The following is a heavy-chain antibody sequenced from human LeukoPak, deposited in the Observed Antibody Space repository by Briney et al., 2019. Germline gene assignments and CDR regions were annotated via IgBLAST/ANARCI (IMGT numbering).Heavy chain of an antibody. D-gene: IGHD6-13*01. V-gene: IGHV3-49*04. CDR3: TSLAAAADYYYGMDV. J-gene: IGHJ6*02. CDR1: GFTCGDYA. Sequence: GGSLRLSCTASGFTCGDYAMSWVRQAPGKGLEWVGFIRSKAYGGTTEYAASVKGRFTISRDDSKSIAYLQMNSLKTEDTAVYYCTSLAAAADYYYGMDVWGQGTTVTVSS. CDR2: IRSKAYGGTT.